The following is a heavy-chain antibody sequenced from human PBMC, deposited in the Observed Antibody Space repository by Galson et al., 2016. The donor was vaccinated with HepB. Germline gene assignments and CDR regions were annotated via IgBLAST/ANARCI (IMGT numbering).Heavy chain of an antibody. V-gene: IGHV4-39*02. J-gene: IGHJ4*02. CDR1: GDSIRTKSYL. CDR2: MYYSGNF. CDR3: ARQHYCDNGGDCLASFDY. Sequence: SETLSLTCTVSGDSIRTKSYLWGWIRQPPGKGLEWIGSMYYSGNFYYNPSLQSRVTISVDTSNNHFSLKLRSVTAADTALYYCARQHYCDNGGDCLASFDYWGQGTRVTVPS. D-gene: IGHD2-21*02.